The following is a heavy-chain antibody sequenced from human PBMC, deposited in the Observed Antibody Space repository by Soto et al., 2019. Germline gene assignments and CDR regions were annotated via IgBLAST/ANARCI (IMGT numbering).Heavy chain of an antibody. CDR3: AKDISDFNDYGLDY. V-gene: IGHV3-9*01. CDR1: GFTFDDYA. Sequence: GGSLRLSCAASGFTFDDYAMHWVRQAPGKGLEWVSGISWNSGSIGYADSVKGRFTISRDNAKNSLYLQMNSLRAEDTALYYCAKDISDFNDYGLDYWGQGTLVTVSS. D-gene: IGHD4-17*01. CDR2: ISWNSGSI. J-gene: IGHJ4*02.